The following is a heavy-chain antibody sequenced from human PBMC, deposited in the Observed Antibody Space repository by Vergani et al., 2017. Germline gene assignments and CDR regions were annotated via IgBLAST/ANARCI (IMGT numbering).Heavy chain of an antibody. V-gene: IGHV3-30*18. J-gene: IGHJ4*02. Sequence: QVQLVESGGGVVQPGRSLRLSCTASGFTFRSYGMHWVRQAPGKGLEWVAVISYDGGFAYYGDSVKGRFSISRDNSRNTLYLQMNSLRSEDTAVYYCAKVSDNEAGFDSWGQGALVTVSS. CDR1: GFTFRSYG. CDR3: AKVSDNEAGFDS. CDR2: ISYDGGFA. D-gene: IGHD6-19*01.